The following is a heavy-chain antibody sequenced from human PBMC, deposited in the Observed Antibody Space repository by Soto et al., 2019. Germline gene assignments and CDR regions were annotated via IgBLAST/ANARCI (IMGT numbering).Heavy chain of an antibody. CDR1: GFTFSSYV. D-gene: IGHD1-26*01. J-gene: IGHJ4*02. CDR2: IYYDGINK. CDR3: ARDRSGSQRYYFDY. V-gene: IGHV3-33*01. Sequence: QVQLVESGGGVVQPGRSLRLSCAASGFTFSSYVMHWVRQAPGKGLAWVALIYYDGINKYYADSVKGLFTVSRDNSKNTLYLQLISLRAEDTAVYYCARDRSGSQRYYFDYWGQGILVTVSS.